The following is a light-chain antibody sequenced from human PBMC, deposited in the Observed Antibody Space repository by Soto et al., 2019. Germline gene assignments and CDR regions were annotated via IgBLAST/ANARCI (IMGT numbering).Light chain of an antibody. CDR2: DVS. J-gene: IGLJ1*01. CDR1: SSDVGSSNG. CDR3: CSYASSSTYV. Sequence: QSVLTQPPSVSGSPGQSVAISCTGSSSDVGSSNGVSWYQQPPGTAPKLMIYDVSNRPSGVPDRFSGSKSGNTASLTISGLQAEDEADYYCCSYASSSTYVFGSGTKVTVL. V-gene: IGLV2-18*02.